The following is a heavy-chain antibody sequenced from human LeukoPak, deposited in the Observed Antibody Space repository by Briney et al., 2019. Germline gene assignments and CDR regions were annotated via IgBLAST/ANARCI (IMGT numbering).Heavy chain of an antibody. D-gene: IGHD4-17*01. J-gene: IGHJ3*02. V-gene: IGHV4-59*11. CDR2: ISYIGST. CDR1: ADSFSSHY. CDR3: ARDLVTVTKGFDI. Sequence: SETLSLTCAVSADSFSSHYWTWIRQPPGKGLEWNGYISYIGSTNYNPSLKSRVTISIDTSKNQFSLKLRSVTAADTAVYYCARDLVTVTKGFDIWGQGTMVSVSS.